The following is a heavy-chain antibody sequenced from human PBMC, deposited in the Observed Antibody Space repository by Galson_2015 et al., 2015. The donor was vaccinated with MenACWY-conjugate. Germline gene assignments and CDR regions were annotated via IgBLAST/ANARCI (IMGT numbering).Heavy chain of an antibody. CDR3: ARDQVPVNDAFDI. Sequence: LSLTCAVSGYSISSGYYWGWIRQPPGEGLEWIGSIFHSGNTYYNPSLKSRVTVSIDTSKNQFSLKLSSVTAADTAVYYCARDQVPVNDAFDIWGQGTMVTASS. D-gene: IGHD4-23*01. V-gene: IGHV4-38-2*02. J-gene: IGHJ3*02. CDR1: GYSISSGYY. CDR2: IFHSGNT.